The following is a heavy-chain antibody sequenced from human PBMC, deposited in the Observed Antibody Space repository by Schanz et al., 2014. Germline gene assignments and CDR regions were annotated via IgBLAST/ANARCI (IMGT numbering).Heavy chain of an antibody. CDR2: ISASGGST. J-gene: IGHJ4*02. D-gene: IGHD3-10*01. CDR3: AKAPYGSGNHYPS. Sequence: EVQLVESGGGLVQPGGSLRLSCAASGFNFRSYPMSWVRQAPGKGLEWVSAISASGGSTYYADSVKGRFTISRDNSKNTLYVQLNSLRAEDTAVYYCAKAPYGSGNHYPSGGRGALVSVSS. V-gene: IGHV3-23*04. CDR1: GFNFRSYP.